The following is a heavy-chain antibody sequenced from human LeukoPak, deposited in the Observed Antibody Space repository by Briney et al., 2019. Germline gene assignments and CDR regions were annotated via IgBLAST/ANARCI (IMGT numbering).Heavy chain of an antibody. V-gene: IGHV3-30*03. J-gene: IGHJ4*02. CDR2: ISYDGSSK. Sequence: PGRSLRLSCAASGFTFSSYGMHWVRQAPGKGLEWVAVISYDGSSKNYADSVKGRFTISRDNSKNTLYLQMNSLRAEDTAVYYCATAAAPFDFWGRGTLVTVSP. CDR1: GFTFSSYG. D-gene: IGHD2-2*01. CDR3: ATAAAPFDF.